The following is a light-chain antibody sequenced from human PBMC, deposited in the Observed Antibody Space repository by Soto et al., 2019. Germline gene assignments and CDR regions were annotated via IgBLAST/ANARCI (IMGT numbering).Light chain of an antibody. CDR2: GAS. Sequence: EFVLTQSPGTLSLSPGERATLSCRASQSVSSSYLAWYQQKPGQAPRLLIYGASTRATGIPDRFSGSGSGTDFTLTISRLEPEDCALYYCQQYGSSPPLTCGGGTKGEIK. J-gene: IGKJ4*01. CDR1: QSVSSSY. CDR3: QQYGSSPPLT. V-gene: IGKV3-20*01.